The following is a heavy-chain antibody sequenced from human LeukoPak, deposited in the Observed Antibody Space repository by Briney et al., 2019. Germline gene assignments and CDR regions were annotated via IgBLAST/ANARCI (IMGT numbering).Heavy chain of an antibody. D-gene: IGHD3-22*01. V-gene: IGHV4-30-4*07. CDR3: ARVTGYVIEDYFDY. Sequence: SETLSLTCAVSGGSISSGGYSWSWIRQPPGKGLEWIGYIYYSGSTYYNPSLKSRVTISVDTSKNQFSLKLSSVTAADTAVYYCARVTGYVIEDYFDYWGQGTLVTVSS. CDR1: GGSISSGGYS. CDR2: IYYSGST. J-gene: IGHJ4*02.